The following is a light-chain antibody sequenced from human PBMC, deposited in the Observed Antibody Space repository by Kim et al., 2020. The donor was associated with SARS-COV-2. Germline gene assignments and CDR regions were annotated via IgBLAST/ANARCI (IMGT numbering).Light chain of an antibody. J-gene: IGKJ1*01. CDR2: DAA. CDR1: QSVSRGY. V-gene: IGKV3-20*01. CDR3: QQYDSSPRT. Sequence: EIVLTQSPGTLSLSPGERATLSYRASQSVSRGYLAWYQQKPGQSPRLLIYDAASRATGIPDRFSGSGSGTDFTLTISRLEPEDFAVYYCQQYDSSPRTFGQGTKVDIK.